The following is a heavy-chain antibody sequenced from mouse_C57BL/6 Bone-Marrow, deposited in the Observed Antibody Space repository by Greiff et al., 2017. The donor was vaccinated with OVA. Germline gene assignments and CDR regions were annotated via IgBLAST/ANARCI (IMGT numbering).Heavy chain of an antibody. J-gene: IGHJ3*01. CDR2: LDPSDSYT. CDR1: GYTFTSYW. V-gene: IGHV1-69*01. Sequence: VQLQQPGAELVMPGASVKLSCKASGYTFTSYWMHWVKQRPGQGLEWIGELDPSDSYTNSNQKFKGKSTLTVDKSSSTAYMQLSILTSEDTADYCCARLENLGWFAYWGQGTLVTVSA. CDR3: ARLENLGWFAY.